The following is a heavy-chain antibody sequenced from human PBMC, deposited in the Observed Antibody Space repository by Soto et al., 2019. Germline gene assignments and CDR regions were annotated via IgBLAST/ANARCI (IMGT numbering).Heavy chain of an antibody. D-gene: IGHD3-22*01. V-gene: IGHV4-31*03. CDR2: IYYSGST. J-gene: IGHJ3*02. CDR1: GGSISSGGYY. CDR3: AREYYDSSGYHAFDI. Sequence: PSETLSLTCTVSGGSISSGGYYWSWIRQHPGKGLEWIGYIYYSGSTYYNPSLKSRVTISVDTSKNQFSLKLSSVTAGDTAVYYCAREYYDSSGYHAFDIWGQGTMVTVSS.